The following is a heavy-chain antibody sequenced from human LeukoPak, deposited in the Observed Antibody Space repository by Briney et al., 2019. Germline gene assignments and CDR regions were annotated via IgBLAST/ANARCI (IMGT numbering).Heavy chain of an antibody. CDR3: ARHGDKRGRFGP. D-gene: IGHD3-16*01. V-gene: IGHV4-4*09. CDR1: VGSISSYY. CDR2: IYTRGST. Sequence: PSETLSLTCTVSVGSISSYYWSWIRQPPGKGLEWIRYIYTRGSTNYNPSLKSRVTISVDTSKNQFSMKLSSVTAADTAVYYCARHGDKRGRFGPWGQGTLVTVSS. J-gene: IGHJ5*02.